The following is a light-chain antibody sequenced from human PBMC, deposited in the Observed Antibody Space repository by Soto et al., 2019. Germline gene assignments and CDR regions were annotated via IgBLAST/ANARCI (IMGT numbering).Light chain of an antibody. V-gene: IGLV2-14*01. CDR2: QVS. Sequence: SVLTQPASVSGSPGQSITISCTGTSSDVGGNKYVSWYQQHPGKAPKLLINQVSNRPSGVSNRFSGSKSGNTASLTISGLLAEDEADYFCTSSTSDSLYVFGTGTKVTVL. J-gene: IGLJ1*01. CDR1: SSDVGGNKY. CDR3: TSSTSDSLYV.